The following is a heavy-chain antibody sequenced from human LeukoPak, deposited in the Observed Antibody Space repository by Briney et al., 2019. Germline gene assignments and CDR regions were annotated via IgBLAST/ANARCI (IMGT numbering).Heavy chain of an antibody. CDR3: AKLSGYNSGWYDY. V-gene: IGHV3-9*01. Sequence: PGRSLRLSCAASGFTFDDYAIHWVRQAPGKGLEWVSGISWNSGNIGYADSVKGRFTISRDNAKSSLYLRMNSLRAEDTALYYCAKLSGYNSGWYDYWGQGTLVTVSS. CDR1: GFTFDDYA. D-gene: IGHD6-19*01. CDR2: ISWNSGNI. J-gene: IGHJ4*02.